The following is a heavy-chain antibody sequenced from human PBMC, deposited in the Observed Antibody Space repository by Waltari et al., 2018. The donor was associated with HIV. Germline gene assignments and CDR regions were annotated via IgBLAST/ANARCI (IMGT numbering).Heavy chain of an antibody. V-gene: IGHV4-39*01. CDR1: GGSINSTSYY. J-gene: IGHJ5*02. D-gene: IGHD3-10*01. Sequence: QLQLQESGPGLVKPSETLSLICSISGGSINSTSYYWGWIRQPPGKGLEWLGSMFYSGRPYYNPSLKSRVTISVDTSKNQFSLKLSSVTAADTALYYCARQAYYYGSGSANWFDPWGQGTLVTVSS. CDR2: MFYSGRP. CDR3: ARQAYYYGSGSANWFDP.